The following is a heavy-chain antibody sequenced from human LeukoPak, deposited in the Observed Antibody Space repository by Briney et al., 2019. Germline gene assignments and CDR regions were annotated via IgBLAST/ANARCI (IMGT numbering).Heavy chain of an antibody. CDR3: ARGRYSSRSGGYYFDI. CDR2: ISSSSYI. V-gene: IGHV3-21*01. J-gene: IGHJ4*02. D-gene: IGHD2-2*01. CDR1: GFTFSSYS. Sequence: GGSLRLSCAASGFTFSSYSMNWVRQAPGKGLEWVSSISSSSYIYYADSVKGRFTISRDNTKNSLSLQMNSLRAEDTAVYYCARGRYSSRSGGYYFDIWGQGTLVTVSS.